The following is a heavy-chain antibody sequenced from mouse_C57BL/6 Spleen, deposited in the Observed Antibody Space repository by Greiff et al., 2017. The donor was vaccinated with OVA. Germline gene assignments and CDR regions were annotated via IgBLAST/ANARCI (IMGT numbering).Heavy chain of an antibody. V-gene: IGHV1-64*01. CDR3: ARRGNYVDYFDY. D-gene: IGHD2-1*01. CDR2: IHPNSGST. J-gene: IGHJ2*01. Sequence: VQLQQSGAELVKPGASVKLSCKASGYTFTSYWMHWVKQRPGQGLEWIGMIHPNSGSTNYNEKFKSKATLTVDKSSSTAYMQLSSLTSEDSAVYYCARRGNYVDYFDYWGQGTTLTVSS. CDR1: GYTFTSYW.